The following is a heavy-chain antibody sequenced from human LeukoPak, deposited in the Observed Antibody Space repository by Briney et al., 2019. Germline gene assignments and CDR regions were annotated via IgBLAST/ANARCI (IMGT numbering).Heavy chain of an antibody. CDR3: ARPHYESSGLYVDAFDI. CDR2: INPNSGGT. D-gene: IGHD3-22*01. CDR1: GYTLTADY. Sequence: ASVKVSFKASGYTLTADYLHWVRQAPGQGLEWMGRINPNSGGTTYAQKFQGRVTMTRDTSIGTAYMELSSLRSDDTAVYYCARPHYESSGLYVDAFDIWGQGTMVTVSS. J-gene: IGHJ3*02. V-gene: IGHV1-2*06.